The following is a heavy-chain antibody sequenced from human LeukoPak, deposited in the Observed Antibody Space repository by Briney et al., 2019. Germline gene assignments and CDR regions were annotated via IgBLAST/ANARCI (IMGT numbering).Heavy chain of an antibody. Sequence: SVKVSCKASGGTFSSYAISWVRQAPGQGLEWMGGIIPIFGTANYAQKFQGRVTITTDESTSTAYMELSSLRSEDTAVYYCARGGGEIDYGGVNWFDPWGQGTLVTVSS. V-gene: IGHV1-69*05. J-gene: IGHJ5*02. CDR1: GGTFSSYA. CDR3: ARGGGEIDYGGVNWFDP. D-gene: IGHD4-23*01. CDR2: IIPIFGTA.